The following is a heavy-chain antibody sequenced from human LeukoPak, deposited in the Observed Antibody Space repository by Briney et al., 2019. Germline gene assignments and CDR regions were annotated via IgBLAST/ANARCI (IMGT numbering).Heavy chain of an antibody. CDR1: GFTFSSYS. V-gene: IGHV3-21*04. J-gene: IGHJ4*02. CDR3: AKGGTSGSYYCFDY. D-gene: IGHD3-10*01. CDR2: ISSSSSYI. Sequence: PGGSLRLSCAASGFTFSSYSMNWVRQAPGKGLEWVSSISSSSSYIYYADSVKGRFTISRDNAKNSLYLQMNSLRAEDTAVYYCAKGGTSGSYYCFDYWGQGTLVTVSS.